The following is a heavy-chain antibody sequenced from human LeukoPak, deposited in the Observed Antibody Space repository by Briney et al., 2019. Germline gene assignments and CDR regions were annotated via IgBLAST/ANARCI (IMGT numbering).Heavy chain of an antibody. CDR1: GFTFSDYY. CDR2: ISSSGSTI. CDR3: AAIAVAGRYYFDY. V-gene: IGHV3-11*01. J-gene: IGHJ4*02. Sequence: PGGSLRLSCAASGFTFSDYYMSWIRQAPGKGLEWVSYISSSGSTIYYADSVKGLFTISRDNAKNSLYLQMNSLRAEDTAVYYCAAIAVAGRYYFDYWGQGTLVTVSS. D-gene: IGHD6-19*01.